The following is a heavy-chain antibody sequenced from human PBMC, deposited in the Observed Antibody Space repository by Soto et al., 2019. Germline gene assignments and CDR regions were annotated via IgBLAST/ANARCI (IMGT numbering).Heavy chain of an antibody. J-gene: IGHJ4*02. CDR3: EIRASYYDSSGYFDY. CDR2: IYPGDSDT. CDR1: GYSFTSYW. Sequence: GESLKISCKGSGYSFTSYWIGWVRQMPGKGLEWMGIIYPGDSDTTYSPSFQGQVTISADKSISTAYLQWGSLKASDTAVYYCEIRASYYDSSGYFDYWGQGTLVTVSS. D-gene: IGHD3-22*01. V-gene: IGHV5-51*01.